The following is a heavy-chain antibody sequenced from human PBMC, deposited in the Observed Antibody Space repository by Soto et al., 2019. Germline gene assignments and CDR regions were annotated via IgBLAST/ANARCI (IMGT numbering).Heavy chain of an antibody. CDR1: GGTFNTYA. D-gene: IGHD3-10*01. CDR3: AREVQVHTPAFVY. V-gene: IGHV1-69*19. Sequence: QVQLVQSGAEMKKPGSSVKVSCQSSGGTFNTYAMNWVRQASGQGPEWMGDISPMFGAANYAPKFQGRVTITADESTGTSYMQLSSLTSEDTALYFCAREVQVHTPAFVYWGLGTLVTVSS. J-gene: IGHJ4*02. CDR2: ISPMFGAA.